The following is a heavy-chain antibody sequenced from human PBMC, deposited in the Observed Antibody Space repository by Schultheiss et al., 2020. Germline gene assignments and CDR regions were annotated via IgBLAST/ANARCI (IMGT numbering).Heavy chain of an antibody. CDR2: MYYSGRT. V-gene: IGHV4-59*01. J-gene: IGHJ4*02. D-gene: IGHD6-19*01. CDR1: GASISDYY. CDR3: AREYSSGWPYVFDN. Sequence: SETLSLTCTVSGASISDYYWSWIRQPPGKGLEWIGYMYYSGRTKYNPSLKSRVTILVDTSKNQFSLSLKSVSAADTAVYYCAREYSSGWPYVFDNWGPGTLVTVSS.